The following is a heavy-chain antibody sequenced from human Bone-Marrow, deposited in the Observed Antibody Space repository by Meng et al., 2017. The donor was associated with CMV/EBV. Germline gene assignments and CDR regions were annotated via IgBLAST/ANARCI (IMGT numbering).Heavy chain of an antibody. D-gene: IGHD2-21*01. V-gene: IGHV3-7*01. CDR2: INQDGSEK. J-gene: IGHJ4*02. CDR1: GFTFRSYW. Sequence: GESLKISCAASGFTFRSYWMTWVRQAPGKGLEWVANINQDGSEKYYVDSVKGRFTISRDNAKNSLYLQMNSLRAEDTAVYYGARYPRRIATDPYVGYWGQGTLVTVSS. CDR3: ARYPRRIATDPYVGY.